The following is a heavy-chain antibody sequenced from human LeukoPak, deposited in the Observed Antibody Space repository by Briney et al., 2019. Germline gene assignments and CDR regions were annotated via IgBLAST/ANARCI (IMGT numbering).Heavy chain of an antibody. V-gene: IGHV3-30-3*01. J-gene: IGHJ4*02. Sequence: GGSLRLSCAASGFTFSSYAMHWVRQAPGKGLEWVAVISYDGSNKYYADSVKGRFTISRDNSKNTLYLQMNSLKTEDTAVYYCTTDQPRPTYYYDSSVLDYWGQGTLVTVSS. CDR3: TTDQPRPTYYYDSSVLDY. D-gene: IGHD3-22*01. CDR1: GFTFSSYA. CDR2: ISYDGSNK.